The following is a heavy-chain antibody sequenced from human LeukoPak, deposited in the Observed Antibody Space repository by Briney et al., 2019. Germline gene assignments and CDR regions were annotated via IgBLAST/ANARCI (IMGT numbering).Heavy chain of an antibody. CDR1: GFTFSSYA. CDR2: ISGSGGST. Sequence: GGSLRLSCAASGFTFSSYAMHWVRQAPGKGLEWVSAISGSGGSTYYADSVKGRFTISRDNSKNTLYLQMNSLRAEDTAVYYCAKVPYYYDSSGYYFDYWGQGTLVTVSS. D-gene: IGHD3-22*01. CDR3: AKVPYYYDSSGYYFDY. V-gene: IGHV3-23*01. J-gene: IGHJ4*02.